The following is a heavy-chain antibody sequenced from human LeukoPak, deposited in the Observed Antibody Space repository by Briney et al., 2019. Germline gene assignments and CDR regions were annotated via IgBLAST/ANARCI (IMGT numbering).Heavy chain of an antibody. D-gene: IGHD1-7*01. J-gene: IGHJ3*01. CDR3: AKDVTGTGAFDA. CDR2: ITWSSGTI. V-gene: IGHV3-9*01. CDR1: GFTFDDFD. Sequence: GGYLSLYCAASGFTFDDFDMHRHRQGPGKGLEGVSGITWSSGTICYADSVKGRFTISRDNDKNSLYLQMNSLRAEDTALYHCAKDVTGTGAFDAWGQGTMVTVSS.